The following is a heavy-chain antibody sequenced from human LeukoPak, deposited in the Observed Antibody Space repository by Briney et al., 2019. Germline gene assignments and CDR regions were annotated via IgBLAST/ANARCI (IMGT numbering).Heavy chain of an antibody. V-gene: IGHV3-23*01. D-gene: IGHD6-25*01. Sequence: GGSLRLSCAASGFTFSSFAMSWVRKAPGKGLEWVSAISGSGGSTYYADSVKGRFTISRDNSKNTLYLQMNSLRAEDTAVYYCAKRNLHPRGPAYWGQGTLVTVSS. CDR2: ISGSGGST. CDR3: AKRNLHPRGPAY. CDR1: GFTFSSFA. J-gene: IGHJ4*02.